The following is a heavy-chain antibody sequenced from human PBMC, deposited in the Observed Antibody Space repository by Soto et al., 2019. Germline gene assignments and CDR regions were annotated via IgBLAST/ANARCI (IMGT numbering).Heavy chain of an antibody. CDR2: INPGGGSA. J-gene: IGHJ6*02. CDR1: GSAITRYY. V-gene: IGHV1-46*01. CDR3: ARDTSGWSLNGLDV. Sequence: QVDLVQSGAEVKKPGASVTISCKASGSAITRYYIHWVRQAPGRGLEWMGIINPGGGSASYAQKFQDGVTIDKDTSTGTVYMDLRSLRTDDTAVHYCARDTSGWSLNGLDVWGQGTTVNVSS. D-gene: IGHD6-19*01.